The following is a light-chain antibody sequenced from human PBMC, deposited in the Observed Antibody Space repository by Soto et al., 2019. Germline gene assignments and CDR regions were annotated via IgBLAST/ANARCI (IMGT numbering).Light chain of an antibody. J-gene: IGKJ4*01. Sequence: EIVMTQSPATLSVSPGETATLSCRASQSVSYNLAWYQQKPGQGHRLLISGAFTRATGIPARFSGSGSGTEFTLTISSLQSEDFALYYCQQYKNWPPLTFGGGTKVEIK. CDR1: QSVSYN. CDR3: QQYKNWPPLT. CDR2: GAF. V-gene: IGKV3-15*01.